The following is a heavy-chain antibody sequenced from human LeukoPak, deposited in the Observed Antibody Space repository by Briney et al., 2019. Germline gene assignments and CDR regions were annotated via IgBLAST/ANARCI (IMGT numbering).Heavy chain of an antibody. D-gene: IGHD3-22*01. J-gene: IGHJ5*02. CDR3: ARGDSSGYYYSWFDP. V-gene: IGHV4-4*07. Sequence: PSETLSLTCTVSGGSISSYYWSWIRQPAGKGLEWIGRIYTSGSTNYNPSLKSRVTMSVDTSKNQFSLKLSSVTAADTAVYYCARGDSSGYYYSWFDPWGQGTLVTVSS. CDR2: IYTSGST. CDR1: GGSISSYY.